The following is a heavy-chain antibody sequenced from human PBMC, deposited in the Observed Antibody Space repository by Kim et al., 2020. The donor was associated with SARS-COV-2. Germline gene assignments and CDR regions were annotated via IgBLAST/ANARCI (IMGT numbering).Heavy chain of an antibody. V-gene: IGHV3-30*18. J-gene: IGHJ4*02. Sequence: GGSLRLSCAASGFTFSSYGMHWVRQAPGKGLEWVAVISYDGSNKYYADSVKGRFTISRDNSKNTLYLQMNSLRAEDTAVYYCAKDLSIVVVPAATIDYWGQGTLVTVSS. CDR1: GFTFSSYG. D-gene: IGHD2-2*01. CDR3: AKDLSIVVVPAATIDY. CDR2: ISYDGSNK.